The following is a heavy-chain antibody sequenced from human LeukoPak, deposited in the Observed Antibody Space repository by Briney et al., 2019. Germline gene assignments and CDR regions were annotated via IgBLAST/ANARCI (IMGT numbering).Heavy chain of an antibody. Sequence: SETLSLTCTVSGGSISSGSYYWSWIRQPAGKGLEWIGRIYTSGSTNYNPSLKSRVTISVDTSKNQFSLKLSSVTAADTAVYYCARHTPGVIRLYYYYYMDVWGKGTTVTISS. CDR3: ARHTPGVIRLYYYYYMDV. D-gene: IGHD3-16*02. CDR1: GGSISSGSYY. V-gene: IGHV4-61*02. J-gene: IGHJ6*03. CDR2: IYTSGST.